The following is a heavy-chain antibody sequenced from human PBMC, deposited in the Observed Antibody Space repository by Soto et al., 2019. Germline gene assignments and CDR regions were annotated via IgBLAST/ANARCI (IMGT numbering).Heavy chain of an antibody. J-gene: IGHJ4*02. D-gene: IGHD3-22*01. CDR3: ARDGSYGSSGLDFDY. CDR1: GFSFSYYG. CDR2: IGGTTSAI. Sequence: GSLRLSCAASGFSFSYYGMNWVRQAPGKRPEWIAYIGGTTSAIHYADSVKGRFTISRDNAKNSLFLQMNSLRDEDTAMYYCARDGSYGSSGLDFDYWGQGILVTVSS. V-gene: IGHV3-48*02.